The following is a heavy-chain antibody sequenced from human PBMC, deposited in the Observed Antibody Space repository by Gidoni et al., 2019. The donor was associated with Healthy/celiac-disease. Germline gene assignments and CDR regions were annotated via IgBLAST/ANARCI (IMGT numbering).Heavy chain of an antibody. CDR3: ARDETSVRYYYDSSGYCPDAFDI. CDR1: GGTFSSYS. V-gene: IGHV1-69*01. Sequence: QVQLVHSGAEVQKPGSAVKVSCKASGGTFSSYSIILVRQATGQGLEWMGGIIPIFGTANYAQKFQGRVTMTADESTSTAYMELSSLRYEDTAVYYCARDETSVRYYYDSSGYCPDAFDIWGQGTMVTVSS. CDR2: IIPIFGTA. J-gene: IGHJ3*02. D-gene: IGHD3-22*01.